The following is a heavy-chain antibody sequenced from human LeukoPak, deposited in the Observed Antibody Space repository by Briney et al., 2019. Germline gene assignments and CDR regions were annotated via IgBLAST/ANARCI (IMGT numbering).Heavy chain of an antibody. J-gene: IGHJ4*02. V-gene: IGHV3-23*01. CDR1: GFTFSSYA. CDR2: ISGSGGST. CDR3: ARQHTAWFVDY. D-gene: IGHD3-10*01. Sequence: GGSLRLSCAASGFTFSSYAMSWVRQAPGKGLEWVSAISGSGGSTYYADSVKGRFTISRDNSKNTVFLQMNSLRAEDTAVYYCARQHTAWFVDYWGQGILVTVSS.